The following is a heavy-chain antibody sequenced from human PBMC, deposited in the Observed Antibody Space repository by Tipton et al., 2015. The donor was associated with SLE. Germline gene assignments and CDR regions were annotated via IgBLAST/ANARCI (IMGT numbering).Heavy chain of an antibody. CDR2: ILPSGGST. V-gene: IGHV1-46*01. Sequence: QLVQSGAEVKKPGASMKVSCKASGYTFTDYYIHWARQVPGQGLEWMGIILPSGGSTNSAQKFQGRVTMTRDTSTSTVYMELSSPTSEDTAVYYCARGWAVAGPLAFDYLAQCILVTVSS. J-gene: IGHJ4*02. D-gene: IGHD6-19*01. CDR3: ARGWAVAGPLAFDY. CDR1: GYTFTDYY.